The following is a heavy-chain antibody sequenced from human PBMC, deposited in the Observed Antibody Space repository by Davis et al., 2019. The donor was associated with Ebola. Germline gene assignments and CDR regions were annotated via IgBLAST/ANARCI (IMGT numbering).Heavy chain of an antibody. CDR3: ARVGPNCSGGSCYHIYYYGMDV. CDR1: GYTFTSYG. J-gene: IGHJ6*02. Sequence: ASVKVSCKASGYTFTSYGISWVRQAPGQGLEWMGWISAYNGNTNYAQKLQGRVTMTTDTSTSTAYMELSSLRSDDTAVYYCARVGPNCSGGSCYHIYYYGMDVWGQGTTVTVSS. V-gene: IGHV1-18*01. D-gene: IGHD2-15*01. CDR2: ISAYNGNT.